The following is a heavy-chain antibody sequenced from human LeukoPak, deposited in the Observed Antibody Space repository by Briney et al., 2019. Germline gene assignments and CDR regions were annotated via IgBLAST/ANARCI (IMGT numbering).Heavy chain of an antibody. CDR3: AREHRGAGATVDY. CDR1: GFTFSDYW. CDR2: IKQDGSDK. Sequence: PGESLRLSCVASGFTFSDYWMTWVRQAPGKGLEWVANIKQDGSDKKYVDSVKGRFTISRDNAKNSLYLQMDSLRDEDTAVYYCAREHRGAGATVDYWGQGTLVTVSS. J-gene: IGHJ4*02. D-gene: IGHD1-26*01. V-gene: IGHV3-7*01.